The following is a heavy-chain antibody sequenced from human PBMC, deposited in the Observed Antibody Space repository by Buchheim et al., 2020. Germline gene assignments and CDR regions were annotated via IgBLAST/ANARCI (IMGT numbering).Heavy chain of an antibody. Sequence: EVQLVESGGDLVQPGGSLRLSCVVTGFSFSNSWMAWVRQAPGKGLEWVANINPDGSQHYYVDSVKGRFPLSRDKTKNSLLLQMNSLRVEDTAIYYCTGDLNWGAHWGQGTL. J-gene: IGHJ4*02. V-gene: IGHV3-7*01. CDR1: GFSFSNSW. D-gene: IGHD7-27*01. CDR3: TGDLNWGAH. CDR2: INPDGSQH.